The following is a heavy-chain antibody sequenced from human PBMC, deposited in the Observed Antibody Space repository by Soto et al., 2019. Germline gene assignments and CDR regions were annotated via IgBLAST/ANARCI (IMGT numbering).Heavy chain of an antibody. J-gene: IGHJ6*03. Sequence: ASVKVSCKASGYTFTSYDINWVRQATGQGLEWMGWMNPNSGNTGYAQKFQGRVTMTRNTSISTAYMELSSLRSEDTAVYYCARICVGGVLFAYYYYMDVWGKGTTVTVSS. CDR2: MNPNSGNT. V-gene: IGHV1-8*01. CDR1: GYTFTSYD. D-gene: IGHD1-1*01. CDR3: ARICVGGVLFAYYYYMDV.